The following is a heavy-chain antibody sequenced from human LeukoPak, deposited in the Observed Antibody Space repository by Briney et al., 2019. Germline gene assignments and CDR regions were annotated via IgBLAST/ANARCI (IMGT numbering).Heavy chain of an antibody. V-gene: IGHV3-23*01. J-gene: IGHJ4*02. CDR3: ASGPPFLKYFEY. Sequence: QPGGSLRLSCAASGFTFSTYVMNWFRQAPGKGLEWVSTISVGAEYIFYADSVKGRFTISRDDSNNALYLRMHSLRAEDTALYYCASGPPFLKYFEYWGQGTLVTVSS. D-gene: IGHD3-3*01. CDR2: ISVGAEYI. CDR1: GFTFSTYV.